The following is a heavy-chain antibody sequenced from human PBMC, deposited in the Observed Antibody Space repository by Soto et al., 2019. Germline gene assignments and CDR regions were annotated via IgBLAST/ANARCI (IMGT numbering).Heavy chain of an antibody. Sequence: QVQLVQSGAEVKEPGATVRVSCKTSGFTFTTFYIHWMRQAPGQGPERRGIISPAGDHTNYAQKFQGRVTLTRDASTSTVYMKLTSLRSEDTAVYYCAKDLNLGPDYWGQGTLVTVSS. CDR1: GFTFTTFY. CDR3: AKDLNLGPDY. J-gene: IGHJ4*02. D-gene: IGHD3-16*01. CDR2: ISPAGDHT. V-gene: IGHV1-46*01.